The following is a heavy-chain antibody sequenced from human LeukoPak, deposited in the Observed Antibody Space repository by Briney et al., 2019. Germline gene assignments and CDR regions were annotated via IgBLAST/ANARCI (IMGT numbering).Heavy chain of an antibody. Sequence: YPGGSLRLSCAASGFTFSNYAMSWVRQAPGKGLEWVSAITGGGSGIYCADSMKSRFTISRDNSKNTLYLQINGLRAEDTAVYCCAKWGDYDVLTGYYVSDYWGQGTLVTVSS. CDR1: GFTFSNYA. CDR2: ITGGGSGI. J-gene: IGHJ4*02. CDR3: AKWGDYDVLTGYYVSDY. V-gene: IGHV3-23*01. D-gene: IGHD3-9*01.